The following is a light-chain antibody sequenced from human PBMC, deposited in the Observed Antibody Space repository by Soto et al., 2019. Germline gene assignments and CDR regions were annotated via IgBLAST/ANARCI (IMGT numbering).Light chain of an antibody. V-gene: IGLV2-11*01. CDR1: SSDIGGYNY. J-gene: IGLJ2*01. CDR2: GVT. Sequence: QSALTQPRSVSGSPGQSVTISCTGGSSDIGGYNYVSWYQQHPGEAPKLMIYGVTERPSGVPDRFSGSKSGNTASLTISGLQAEDEADYYCCSFAGASTFRVFGGGTKVTVL. CDR3: CSFAGASTFRV.